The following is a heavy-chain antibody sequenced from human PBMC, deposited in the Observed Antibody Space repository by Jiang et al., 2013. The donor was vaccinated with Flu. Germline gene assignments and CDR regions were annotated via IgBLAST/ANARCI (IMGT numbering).Heavy chain of an antibody. J-gene: IGHJ5*02. D-gene: IGHD6-19*01. CDR2: IYYSGST. Sequence: WIGSIYYSGSTYYNPSLKSRVTISVDTSKNQFSLKLSSVTAADTAVYYCARHVPGSSGWYQLDAANWFDPLGPGNPGHRLL. CDR3: ARHVPGSSGWYQLDAANWFDP. V-gene: IGHV4-39*01.